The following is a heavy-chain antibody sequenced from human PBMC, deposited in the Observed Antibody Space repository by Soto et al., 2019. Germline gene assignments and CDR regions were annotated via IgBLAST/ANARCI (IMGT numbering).Heavy chain of an antibody. CDR3: ARVSGAYDFWSGYSLSP. D-gene: IGHD3-3*01. J-gene: IGHJ5*02. CDR2: ISASNGDI. V-gene: IGHV1-18*01. CDR1: GYTFTNYG. Sequence: ASVKVSCKASGYTFTNYGISWVRQAPGQGLEWMGWISASNGDIKYAEKLQGRVTMTTETSTSTAYMELSSLRSEDTAVYYCARVSGAYDFWSGYSLSPWGQGTLVTVSS.